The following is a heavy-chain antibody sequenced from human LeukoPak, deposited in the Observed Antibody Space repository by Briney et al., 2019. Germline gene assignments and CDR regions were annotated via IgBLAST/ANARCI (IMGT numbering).Heavy chain of an antibody. J-gene: IGHJ5*02. CDR3: ARDSRGGDCPNWFNP. V-gene: IGHV3-21*01. D-gene: IGHD2-21*02. CDR1: GFTFSSYS. Sequence: PGGSLRLSCAASGFTFSSYSMNWVRQAPGKGLEWVSSISSSSSYIYYADSVKGRFTISRDNAKNSLYLQMNSLRAEDTAVYYCARDSRGGDCPNWFNPWGQGTLVTVSS. CDR2: ISSSSSYI.